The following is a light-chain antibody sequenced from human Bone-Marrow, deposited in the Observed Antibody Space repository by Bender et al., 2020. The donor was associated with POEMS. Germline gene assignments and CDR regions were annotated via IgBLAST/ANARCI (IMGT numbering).Light chain of an antibody. CDR2: DVS. CDR3: CSYAGTYTSYVV. J-gene: IGLJ2*01. CDR1: SSDVGAYNH. V-gene: IGLV2-14*03. Sequence: QSALTQPASVSGSPGQSIAISCTGTSSDVGAYNHVSWYQQHPGKAPKVLIYDVSHRPSGVSSRFSGSKSGSTASLTISGLQAEDEADYYCCSYAGTYTSYVVFGGGTKLTVL.